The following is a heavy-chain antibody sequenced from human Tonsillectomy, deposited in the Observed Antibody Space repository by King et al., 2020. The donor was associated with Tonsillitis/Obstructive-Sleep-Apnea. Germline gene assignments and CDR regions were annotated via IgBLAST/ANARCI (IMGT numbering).Heavy chain of an antibody. Sequence: VQLVEAGGGLGQPGGCLRLSCAASGITFRSYARSWVAQAPGKGLELDSIFIVGGVGTDYANSGKGRWTITRYNSKNTLYLQMNSLRAEETAVYYCAKAMVQGIIITIFDYWGQGTLVTVSS. CDR3: AKAMVQGIIITIFDY. CDR1: GITFRSYA. V-gene: IGHV3-23*04. CDR2: FIVGGVGT. J-gene: IGHJ4*02. D-gene: IGHD3-10*01.